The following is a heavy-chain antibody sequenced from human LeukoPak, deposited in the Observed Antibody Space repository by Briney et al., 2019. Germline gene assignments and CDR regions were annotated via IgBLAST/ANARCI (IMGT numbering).Heavy chain of an antibody. Sequence: GASVKVSGKTSGYTFTDYYIHWVRQAPGQGLEWMGWINPKSGGTDYEQKFQGRVTMTRDTSITTAYLDLNRLRSDDTAVYYCARLRFSGSFDNWGQGTLVTVSS. CDR3: ARLRFSGSFDN. CDR2: INPKSGGT. V-gene: IGHV1-2*02. CDR1: GYTFTDYY. J-gene: IGHJ4*02. D-gene: IGHD1-26*01.